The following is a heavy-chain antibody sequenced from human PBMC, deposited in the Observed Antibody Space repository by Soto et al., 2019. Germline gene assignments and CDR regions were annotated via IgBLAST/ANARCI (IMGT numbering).Heavy chain of an antibody. D-gene: IGHD1-1*01. J-gene: IGHJ4*02. Sequence: QVQLVESGGGVVQPGRSLRLSCAASGFSVSAYTIHWVRQAPGKGLEWVAVISSDGNHKYYTDSVKGRFAISRDTSTNTVFLQMSSLGPEDAAVYYCASWEQPLFEYWGQGPLVTVSS. CDR1: GFSVSAYT. CDR3: ASWEQPLFEY. CDR2: ISSDGNHK. V-gene: IGHV3-30*09.